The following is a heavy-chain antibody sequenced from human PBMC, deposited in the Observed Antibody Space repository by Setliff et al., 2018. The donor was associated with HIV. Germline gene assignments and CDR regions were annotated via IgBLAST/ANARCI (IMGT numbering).Heavy chain of an antibody. CDR2: INSATGGT. J-gene: IGHJ6*02. Sequence: ASVKVSCKASGYTFTDNYIHWVRQAPGQGLEWMAWINSATGGTNYAQNFQGWVTVTRDTSINTAYMELSSLKSDDTAVYYCARGSLATIKYYYYGMDVWGQGTTVTVSS. CDR3: ARGSLATIKYYYYGMDV. CDR1: GYTFTDNY. V-gene: IGHV1-2*04. D-gene: IGHD5-12*01.